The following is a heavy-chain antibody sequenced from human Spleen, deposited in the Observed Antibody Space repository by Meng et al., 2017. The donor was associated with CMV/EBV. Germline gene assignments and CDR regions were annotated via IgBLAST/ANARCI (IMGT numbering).Heavy chain of an antibody. CDR3: AREEHSGTVFDY. D-gene: IGHD1-26*01. CDR2: INHSGST. V-gene: IGHV4-34*01. J-gene: IGHJ4*02. Sequence: QVQLPQWGAGLLKLSETLSLTCVVYGGSFSGYYWSWIHQPPGKGLEWIGEINHSGSTNYNPSLKSRVTISVDTSKNQFSLKLSSVTAADTAVYYCAREEHSGTVFDYWGQGTLVTVSS. CDR1: GGSFSGYY.